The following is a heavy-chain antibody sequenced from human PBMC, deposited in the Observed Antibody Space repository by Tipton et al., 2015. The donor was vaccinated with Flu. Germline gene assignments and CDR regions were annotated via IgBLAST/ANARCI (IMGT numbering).Heavy chain of an antibody. D-gene: IGHD5-18*01. Sequence: QLVQSGGGLVKPGGPLRLSCAASGFTFSDYYMSWVRQAPGKGLEWVSHISSSGSIINYADSVKGRFTISRDNAKNSLFLQMNSLRAEDTAVYYCARVPRYSFGWVPQFDSWGQGTLVTVSS. CDR1: GFTFSDYY. CDR2: ISSSGSII. V-gene: IGHV3-11*04. J-gene: IGHJ4*02. CDR3: ARVPRYSFGWVPQFDS.